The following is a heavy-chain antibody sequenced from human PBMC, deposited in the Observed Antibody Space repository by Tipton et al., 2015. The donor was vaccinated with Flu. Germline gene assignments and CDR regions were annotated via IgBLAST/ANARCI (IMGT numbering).Heavy chain of an antibody. CDR1: GDSIASDYF. J-gene: IGHJ5*02. D-gene: IGHD4-11*01. V-gene: IGHV4-38-2*01. CDR2: IYRGGSL. CDR3: ARREYSNYVSDPKNRFDP. Sequence: TLSLTCFVSGDSIASDYFWAWIRQPPGKGLEWIGNIYRGGSLYYNPSLRGRVTISVDTSKNQFSLKLSSVTAADTAMYFCARREYSNYVSDPKNRFDPWGQETVVTVSS.